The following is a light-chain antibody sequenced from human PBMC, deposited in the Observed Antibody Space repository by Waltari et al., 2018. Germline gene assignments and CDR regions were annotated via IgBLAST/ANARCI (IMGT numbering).Light chain of an antibody. CDR1: SSDVGPYDL. CDR3: CSYAGVTTHVI. V-gene: IGLV2-23*02. CDR2: EVI. J-gene: IGLJ2*01. Sequence: QSALTQPASVSGSPGQSITISCTGPSSDVGPYDLVSWYQQHPGKAPKLMIYEVIKRPSGVSNRFSGSKSGNTASLTISGLQAEDEADYYCCSYAGVTTHVIFGGGTKVTVL.